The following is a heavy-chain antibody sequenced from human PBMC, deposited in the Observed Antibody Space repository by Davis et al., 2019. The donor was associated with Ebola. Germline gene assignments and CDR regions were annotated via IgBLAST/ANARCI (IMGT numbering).Heavy chain of an antibody. CDR2: INGERRIT. J-gene: IGHJ3*02. CDR3: ARTLWAVAIWGAFDI. V-gene: IGHV3-74*01. D-gene: IGHD6-19*01. Sequence: PGGSLRLSCSASGFNLSPYWMHWVRQAPGKGLVSVSFINGERRITSYADSVQGRFTISTDSAKNTLYLQMNSLRGEDTAVYYCARTLWAVAIWGAFDIWGQGTMVTVSS. CDR1: GFNLSPYW.